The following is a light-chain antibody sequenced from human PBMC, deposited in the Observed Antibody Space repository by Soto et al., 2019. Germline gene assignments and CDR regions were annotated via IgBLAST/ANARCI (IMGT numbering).Light chain of an antibody. CDR2: GAS. CDR1: QSVSSSY. J-gene: IGKJ5*01. CDR3: QQYGSSIT. Sequence: EIVLTHSPGTLSLSPGERATLSCRASQSVSSSYLAWYQQKPGQAPRLLIHGASSRATGIPDRFSGSGSGTDFTLTISRLEPEDFAVYYCQQYGSSITFGQGTRLEIK. V-gene: IGKV3-20*01.